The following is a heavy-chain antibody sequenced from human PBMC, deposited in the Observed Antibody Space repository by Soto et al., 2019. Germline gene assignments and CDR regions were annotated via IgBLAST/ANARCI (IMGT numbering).Heavy chain of an antibody. CDR1: GFSFRNSA. V-gene: IGHV3-30*14. CDR3: ARDVSPHSTPSWFDP. Sequence: QVQLVESGGGVVQPGRSLRLSCAASGFSFRNSAMHWVRQAPGKGLEWLAMISFDGYNKYYAESVRGRFTISRDNPKNTLYLQINSLRAEDTAVYFCARDVSPHSTPSWFDPCGQGTLVTVSS. J-gene: IGHJ5*02. D-gene: IGHD2-2*01. CDR2: ISFDGYNK.